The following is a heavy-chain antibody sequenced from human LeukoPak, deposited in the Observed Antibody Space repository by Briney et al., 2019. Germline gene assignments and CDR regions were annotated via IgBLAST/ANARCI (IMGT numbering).Heavy chain of an antibody. CDR3: ARGLESWDIVVVPAAAT. CDR2: ISAYNGNT. CDR1: GYTFTSYG. Sequence: ASVKVSCKASGYTFTSYGISWVRQAPGQGLEWMGWISAYNGNTNYAQKLQGRVTMATDTSTSTAYMELRSLRSDDTAVYYCARGLESWDIVVVPAAATWGQGTLVTVSS. D-gene: IGHD2-2*01. V-gene: IGHV1-18*01. J-gene: IGHJ4*02.